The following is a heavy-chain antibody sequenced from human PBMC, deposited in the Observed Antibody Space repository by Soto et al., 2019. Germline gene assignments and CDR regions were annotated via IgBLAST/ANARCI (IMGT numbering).Heavy chain of an antibody. D-gene: IGHD3-22*01. Sequence: SETLSLTCTVSGGSISSYYWSWIRQPPGKGLEWIGYIYYSGSTNYNPSLKSRVTISVDTSKNQFSLKLSSVTAADTAVFYCARGPSGYYDSSGYSDYWGQGTLVTVSS. J-gene: IGHJ4*02. CDR2: IYYSGST. CDR1: GGSISSYY. V-gene: IGHV4-59*01. CDR3: ARGPSGYYDSSGYSDY.